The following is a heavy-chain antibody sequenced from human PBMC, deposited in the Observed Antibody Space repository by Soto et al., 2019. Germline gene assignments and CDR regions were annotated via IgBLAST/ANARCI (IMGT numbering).Heavy chain of an antibody. J-gene: IGHJ6*02. CDR3: ARGSLRITIYGMKNYYYGMDV. CDR1: GGSISSGGYY. Sequence: PSETLSLTCTVSGGSISSGGYYWSWIRQHPGKGLEWIGYIYYSGSTYYNPSLKSRVTISVDTSKNQFSLKLSSVTAADTAVYYCARGSLRITIYGMKNYYYGMDVWGQGTTVTVSS. V-gene: IGHV4-31*03. D-gene: IGHD3-3*01. CDR2: IYYSGST.